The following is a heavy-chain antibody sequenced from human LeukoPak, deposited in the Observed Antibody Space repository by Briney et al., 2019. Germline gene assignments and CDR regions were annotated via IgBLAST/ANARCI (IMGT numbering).Heavy chain of an antibody. CDR2: ISDSSSSTI. Sequence: GGSLRLSCAASGFTFSSYSMNWVRQAPGKGLEWVSYISDSSSSTIYYADSVKGRFTISRDNAKNSLYLQMTRLRAEDTAVYYCARRTKWELLHNYYYGMDVWGQGTTVTVSS. CDR3: ARRTKWELLHNYYYGMDV. CDR1: GFTFSSYS. D-gene: IGHD1-26*01. V-gene: IGHV3-48*04. J-gene: IGHJ6*02.